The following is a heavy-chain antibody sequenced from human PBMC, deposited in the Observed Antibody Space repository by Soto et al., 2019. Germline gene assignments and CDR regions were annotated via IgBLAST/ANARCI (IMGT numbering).Heavy chain of an antibody. CDR2: IYYSGST. Sequence: SETLSLTCTVSGGSVSSGSYYWSWIRQPPGKGLEWIGYIYYSGSTNYNPPLKSRVTISVDTSKNQFSLKLSSVTAADTAVYYCARGRITIFGVVIMRTNWFDPWGQGTLVTVSS. J-gene: IGHJ5*02. CDR1: GGSVSSGSYY. D-gene: IGHD3-3*01. V-gene: IGHV4-61*01. CDR3: ARGRITIFGVVIMRTNWFDP.